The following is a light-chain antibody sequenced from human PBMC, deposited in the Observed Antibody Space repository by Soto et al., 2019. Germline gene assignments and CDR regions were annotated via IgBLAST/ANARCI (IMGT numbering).Light chain of an antibody. J-gene: IGLJ3*02. CDR1: SSDVGGYNY. CDR3: SSYISTNTLG. V-gene: IGLV2-14*01. CDR2: EVN. Sequence: QSVLTQPASVSGSPGQSISISCTGTSSDVGGYNYVSWYQQHPGKAPKLMIYEVNNRPSGISNRFSGSKSGNTASLTISGLQAEDEADYYCSSYISTNTLGFGGGTKLTVL.